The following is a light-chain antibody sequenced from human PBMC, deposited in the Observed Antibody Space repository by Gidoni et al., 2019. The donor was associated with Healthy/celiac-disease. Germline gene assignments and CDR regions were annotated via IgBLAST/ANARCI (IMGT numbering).Light chain of an antibody. J-gene: IGKJ1*01. V-gene: IGKV3-11*01. CDR2: DAS. CDR1: QSVTSY. CDR3: QQRSNWPPWT. Sequence: VLPQSPATLSLSPGERATLSCRASQSVTSYLAWYQQKPGQAPRLLIYDASNRATGIPARFSGSGSGTDFTLTISSLEPEDFAVYYCQQRSNWPPWTFGQGNKVEIK.